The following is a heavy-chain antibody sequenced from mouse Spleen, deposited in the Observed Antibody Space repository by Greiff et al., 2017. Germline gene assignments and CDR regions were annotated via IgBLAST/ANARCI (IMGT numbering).Heavy chain of an antibody. CDR2: IDPSDSYT. V-gene: IGHV1-69*01. J-gene: IGHJ2*01. CDR3: AREEYGY. D-gene: IGHD5-1*01. Sequence: QVQLKQPGAELVMPGASVKLSCKASGYTFTSYWMHWVKQRPGQGLEWIGEIDPSDSYTNYNQKFKGKATLTVDKSSSTAYMQLSSLTSEDSAVYYCAREEYGYWGQGTTLTVSS. CDR1: GYTFTSYW.